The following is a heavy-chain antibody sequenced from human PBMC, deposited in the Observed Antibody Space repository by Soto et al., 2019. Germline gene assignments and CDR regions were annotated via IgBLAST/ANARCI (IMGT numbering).Heavy chain of an antibody. CDR2: IWYDGSNK. CDR3: ARDRRYFDWLSEGVDY. V-gene: IGHV3-33*01. Sequence: ESGGGVVQPGRSLRLSCAASGFTFSSYGMHWVRQAPGKGLEWVAVIWYDGSNKYYADSVKGRFTISRDNSKNTLYLQMNSLRAEDTAVYYCARDRRYFDWLSEGVDYWGQGTLVTVSS. J-gene: IGHJ4*02. CDR1: GFTFSSYG. D-gene: IGHD3-9*01.